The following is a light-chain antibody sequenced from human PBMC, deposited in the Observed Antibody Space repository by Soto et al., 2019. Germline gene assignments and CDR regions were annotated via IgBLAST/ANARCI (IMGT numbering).Light chain of an antibody. CDR3: QQRNIWPPVT. V-gene: IGKV3-11*01. Sequence: EIVLTQSPATLSVSAGGTATLSCRASQSVSNNLAWYQQKPGQAPRLLIYGAFNRATGIPARFSGSGSGTDFTLTINSLEPEDFAVYYCQQRNIWPPVTFGQGTRLEIK. CDR2: GAF. CDR1: QSVSNN. J-gene: IGKJ5*01.